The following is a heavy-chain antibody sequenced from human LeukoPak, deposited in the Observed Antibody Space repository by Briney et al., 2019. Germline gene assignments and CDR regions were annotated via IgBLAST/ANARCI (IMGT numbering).Heavy chain of an antibody. CDR3: ARGVTSALSYYDGMDV. CDR1: GGSFTGYY. CDR2: INHSGST. V-gene: IGHV4-34*01. Sequence: PSETLSLTCAVYGGSFTGYYWRWIRQPPGQGLEWIGEINHSGSTKYNPSLKSRVTISVDPSKNQFSLNLHSVTAADTAVYYCARGVTSALSYYDGMDVWGQGTTVTVSS. D-gene: IGHD2/OR15-2a*01. J-gene: IGHJ6*02.